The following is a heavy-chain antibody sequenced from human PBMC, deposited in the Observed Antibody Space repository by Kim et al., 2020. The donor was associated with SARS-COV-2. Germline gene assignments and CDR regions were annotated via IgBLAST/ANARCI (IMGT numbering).Heavy chain of an antibody. J-gene: IGHJ4*02. V-gene: IGHV5-51*01. Sequence: GESLKISCQGSGYTFTNYWIVWVRQMPGKGLDWMGIIYPGDSDTRYSPSFKGQVTIPADKSISTAYLQWSSLKASDTAMYYRGIFEKMGATQSPFDYWGQGTLVTVSS. CDR1: GYTFTNYW. CDR2: IYPGDSDT. CDR3: GIFEKMGATQSPFDY. D-gene: IGHD1-26*01.